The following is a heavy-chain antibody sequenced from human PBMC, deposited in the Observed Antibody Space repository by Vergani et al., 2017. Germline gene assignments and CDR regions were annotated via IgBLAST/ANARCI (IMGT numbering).Heavy chain of an antibody. J-gene: IGHJ4*02. Sequence: VQLLESGGGVVQPGRSLRLSCAASGFTFSSYAMHWVRQAPGKGLEWVAVISYDGSNKYYADSVKGRFTISRDNSKNTLYLQMNSLRAEDTAVYYCARGRTGSSSGFDYWGQGTLVTVSS. V-gene: IGHV3-30-3*01. CDR2: ISYDGSNK. CDR1: GFTFSSYA. D-gene: IGHD6-13*01. CDR3: ARGRTGSSSGFDY.